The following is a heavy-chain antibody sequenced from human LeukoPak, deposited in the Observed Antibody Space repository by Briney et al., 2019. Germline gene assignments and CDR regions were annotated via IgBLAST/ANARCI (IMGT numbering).Heavy chain of an antibody. CDR3: TRDETGIDY. V-gene: IGHV3-20*04. Sequence: GGSLRLSCTTSGSTFDDFGLSWVRQAPGKGLEWVSSINWNGSITPYADSVRGRFTISRDNDKNYLYLQMTSLKVEDTALYYCTRDETGIDYWGQGTRVTVSS. D-gene: IGHD1-1*01. J-gene: IGHJ4*02. CDR2: INWNGSIT. CDR1: GSTFDDFG.